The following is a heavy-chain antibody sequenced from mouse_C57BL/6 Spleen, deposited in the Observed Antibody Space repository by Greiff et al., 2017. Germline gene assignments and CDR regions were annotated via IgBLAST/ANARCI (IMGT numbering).Heavy chain of an antibody. CDR3: ARGWLRGRNYAMDY. CDR2: ISSGSSTI. V-gene: IGHV5-17*01. D-gene: IGHD2-2*01. Sequence: EVQGVESGGGLVKPGGSLKLSCAASGLTFSDYGMHWVRQAPEKGLEWVAYISSGSSTIYYADTVKGRFTISRDNAKNTLFLQMTSLRSEDTAMYYCARGWLRGRNYAMDYWGQGTSVTVSS. J-gene: IGHJ4*01. CDR1: GLTFSDYG.